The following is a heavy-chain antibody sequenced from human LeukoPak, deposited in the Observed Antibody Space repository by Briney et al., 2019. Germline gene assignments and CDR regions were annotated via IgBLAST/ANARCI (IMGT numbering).Heavy chain of an antibody. CDR1: GFNYSSYT. V-gene: IGHV3-48*01. J-gene: IGHJ6*03. CDR2: ISASRDIT. D-gene: IGHD3-3*01. CDR3: VRGSLASGVVVYYYYYLDV. Sequence: GGSLRLSCAASGFNYSSYTMNWVRQAPGMGLEWLSYISASRDITYYADSVKGRFAISRDNAKNSLYLQMNSLRAEDTAVYYCVRGSLASGVVVYYYYYLDVWGKGTTVTVSS.